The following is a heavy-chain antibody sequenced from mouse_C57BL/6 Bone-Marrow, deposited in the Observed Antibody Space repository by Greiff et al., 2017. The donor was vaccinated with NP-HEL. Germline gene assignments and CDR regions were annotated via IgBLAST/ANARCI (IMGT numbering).Heavy chain of an antibody. CDR2: INPYNGGT. CDR1: GYTFTDYY. CDR3: ARNYYDYLDY. J-gene: IGHJ2*01. V-gene: IGHV1-19*01. D-gene: IGHD2-4*01. Sequence: VQLKQSGPVLVKPGASVKMSCKASGYTFTDYYMNWVKQSHGKSLEWIGVINPYNGGTSYNQKFKGKATLTVDKSSSAAYMELNSLTSEDSAVDYCARNYYDYLDYWGQGTTLTVSS.